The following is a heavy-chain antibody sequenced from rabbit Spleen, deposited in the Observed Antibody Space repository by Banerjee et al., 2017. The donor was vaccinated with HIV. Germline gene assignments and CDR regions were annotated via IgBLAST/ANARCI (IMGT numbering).Heavy chain of an antibody. CDR2: IDTSDGNT. V-gene: IGHV1S45*01. CDR1: GFAFNSVYD. CDR3: ARDSGSSFSSYGMDL. J-gene: IGHJ6*01. D-gene: IGHD8-1*01. Sequence: EQLEESGGGLVQPEGSLTLTCTASGFAFNSVYDMCWVRQAPGKGLEWIACIDTSDGNTDYANWPKGRFTISKASSTTVTLQMTSLTAADTATYFCARDSGSSFSSYGMDLWGPGTLVTVS.